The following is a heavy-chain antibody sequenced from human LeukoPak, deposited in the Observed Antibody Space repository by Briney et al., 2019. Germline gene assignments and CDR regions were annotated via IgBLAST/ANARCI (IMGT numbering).Heavy chain of an antibody. Sequence: PSETLSLTCAVYGGSFSGYYWSWIRQPPGKGLEWIGEINHSGSTNYNPSLKGRVTISVDTSKNQFSLKLSSVTAADTAVYYCARAYYDSSGYIDYWGQGTLVTVSS. CDR3: ARAYYDSSGYIDY. D-gene: IGHD3-22*01. V-gene: IGHV4-34*01. CDR1: GGSFSGYY. J-gene: IGHJ4*02. CDR2: INHSGST.